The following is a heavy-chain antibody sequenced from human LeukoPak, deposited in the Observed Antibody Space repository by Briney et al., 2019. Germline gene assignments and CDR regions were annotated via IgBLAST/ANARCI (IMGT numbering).Heavy chain of an antibody. Sequence: SETLSLTCTVSGGSISSYYWSWIRKPPGKGLEWIVYIYYSGSTNYNPSLKSRVTISVDTSKNQFSLKLSSVTAADTAVYYCAREDTGYSSGWGYWGQGTLVTVSS. CDR3: AREDTGYSSGWGY. D-gene: IGHD6-19*01. J-gene: IGHJ4*02. CDR2: IYYSGST. V-gene: IGHV4-59*01. CDR1: GGSISSYY.